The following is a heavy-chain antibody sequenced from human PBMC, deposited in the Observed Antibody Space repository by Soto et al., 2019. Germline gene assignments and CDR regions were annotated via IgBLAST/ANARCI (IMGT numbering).Heavy chain of an antibody. CDR1: GGSISSSSYY. D-gene: IGHD3-10*01. J-gene: IGHJ4*02. V-gene: IGHV4-39*01. CDR3: ARHSRVVFYYGSGNPFDY. Sequence: PSETLSLTCTVSGGSISSSSYYWGWIRQPPGKGLEWIGSIYYSGSTYYNPSLKSRVTISVDTSKNQFSLKLSSVTAADTAVYYCARHSRVVFYYGSGNPFDYWGQGTLVTVSS. CDR2: IYYSGST.